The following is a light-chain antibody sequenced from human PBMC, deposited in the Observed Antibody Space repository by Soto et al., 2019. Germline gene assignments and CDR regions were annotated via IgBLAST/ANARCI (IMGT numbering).Light chain of an antibody. J-gene: IGLJ1*01. CDR3: CSYAGSFRYV. Sequence: QSALTQPASVSGSPGQSITISCTGTSSDVGSYNLVSWYQQHPGKAPKLMIYEGSKRPSGVSNRFSGSKSGNTASLTISGLQAEDEADYYFCSYAGSFRYVFGTGTKLTVL. V-gene: IGLV2-23*01. CDR2: EGS. CDR1: SSDVGSYNL.